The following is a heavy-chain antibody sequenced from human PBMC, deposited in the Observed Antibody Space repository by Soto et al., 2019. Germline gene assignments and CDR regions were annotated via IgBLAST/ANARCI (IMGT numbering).Heavy chain of an antibody. D-gene: IGHD3-3*01. CDR3: ARDRDFWSGYHRAPYGMDV. CDR2: IYYSGST. J-gene: IGHJ6*02. CDR1: GGAISSYY. Sequence: XAILSLSCTVSGGAISSYYWSWIRQPPGKGLEWIGYIYYSGSTNYNPSLKSRVTISVDTSKNQFSLKLSSVTAADTAVYYCARDRDFWSGYHRAPYGMDVWGQGTTVTVSS. V-gene: IGHV4-59*01.